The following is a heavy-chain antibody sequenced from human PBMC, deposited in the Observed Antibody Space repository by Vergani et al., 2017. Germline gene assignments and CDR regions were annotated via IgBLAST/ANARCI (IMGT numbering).Heavy chain of an antibody. V-gene: IGHV3-9*01. Sequence: EVQLLESGGGLVQPGGSLRLSCAASGFTFDDYAMHWVRQAPGKGLEWVSGISWNSGSIGYADSVKGRFTISRDNAKNSLYLQMNSLRAEDTALYYCAKDPRSYYYYGMDVWGQGTTVTVSS. CDR3: AKDPRSYYYYGMDV. CDR1: GFTFDDYA. CDR2: ISWNSGSI. J-gene: IGHJ6*02.